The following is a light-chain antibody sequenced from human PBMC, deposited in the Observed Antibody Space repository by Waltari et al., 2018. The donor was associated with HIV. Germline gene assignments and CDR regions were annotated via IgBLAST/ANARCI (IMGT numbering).Light chain of an antibody. Sequence: DIVMTQSPDSLAVSLGERATINCNSNQSVLYSSDNKNYLAWYQQKPGRPPKLLIYWASTRESGVPDRFSGSGSGSDFTLSISSLQAEDVAVYYCQQYYTTPPYTFGQGTKLEIK. CDR2: WAS. CDR3: QQYYTTPPYT. CDR1: QSVLYSSDNKNY. J-gene: IGKJ2*01. V-gene: IGKV4-1*01.